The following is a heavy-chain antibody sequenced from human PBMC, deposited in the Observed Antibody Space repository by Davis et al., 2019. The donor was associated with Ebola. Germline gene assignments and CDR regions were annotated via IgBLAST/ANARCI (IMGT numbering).Heavy chain of an antibody. CDR3: ARLRMGGHGMDV. CDR2: YYYTGST. CDR1: GGFVSSGGYS. D-gene: IGHD1-26*01. J-gene: IGHJ6*02. V-gene: IGHV4-30-4*07. Sequence: SETLSLTCAVSGGFVSSGGYSWSWIRQPPGKGLEWIGYYYYTGSTHYSPSLKSRVTISIDTSKNQFSLKLSSVTAADTAVYYCARLRMGGHGMDVWGQGTTVTVSS.